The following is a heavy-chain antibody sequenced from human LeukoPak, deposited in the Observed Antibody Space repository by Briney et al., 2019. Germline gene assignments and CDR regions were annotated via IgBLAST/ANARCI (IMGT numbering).Heavy chain of an antibody. J-gene: IGHJ4*02. CDR3: ARDGYNPRDTKGSLLAYY. D-gene: IGHD5-24*01. CDR2: ISSSGSTI. Sequence: PGGSLRLPCAASGFTFSSYEMNWVRQAPGKGLEWVSYISSSGSTIYYADSVKGRFTISRDNAKNSLYLQMNSLRAEDTAVYYCARDGYNPRDTKGSLLAYYWGQGTLVTVSS. V-gene: IGHV3-48*03. CDR1: GFTFSSYE.